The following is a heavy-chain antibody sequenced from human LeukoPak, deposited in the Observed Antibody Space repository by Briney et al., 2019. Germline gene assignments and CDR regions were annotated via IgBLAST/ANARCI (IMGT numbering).Heavy chain of an antibody. CDR1: GGSISSSNYY. Sequence: SETLSLTCTVSGGSISSSNYYWGWIRQPPGKGLEWIGSIYYSGSTYYNPSLKSRVTISVDTSKNQFSLKLSSVTAADTAVYYCARHNRQLWFGETHYYYYGMDVWGQGTTVTVSS. J-gene: IGHJ6*02. CDR2: IYYSGST. D-gene: IGHD3-10*01. V-gene: IGHV4-39*01. CDR3: ARHNRQLWFGETHYYYYGMDV.